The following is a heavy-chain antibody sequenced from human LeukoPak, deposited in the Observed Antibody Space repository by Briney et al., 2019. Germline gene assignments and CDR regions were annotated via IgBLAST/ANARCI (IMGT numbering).Heavy chain of an antibody. V-gene: IGHV3-7*03. CDR3: ARRVAFGEYFEY. J-gene: IGHJ4*02. D-gene: IGHD3-10*01. Sequence: GGSLRLSCATSGFTFSSYWMSWVRQAPGKGLEWVANIKHDGSKKYYVDSVKGRFTISRDDAKNSLYLQMNSLRVEDTAVYYCARRVAFGEYFEYWGQGTLVTVSS. CDR2: IKHDGSKK. CDR1: GFTFSSYW.